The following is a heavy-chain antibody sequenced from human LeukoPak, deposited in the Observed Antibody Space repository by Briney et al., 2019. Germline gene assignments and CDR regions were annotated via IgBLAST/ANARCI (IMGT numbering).Heavy chain of an antibody. CDR1: GYSFTNYW. V-gene: IGHV5-51*01. CDR3: ARRVFSSSWSYFDY. D-gene: IGHD6-13*01. Sequence: GESLKISCKASGYSFTNYWIGWVRQLHGKGLEWMGIIYPGDSDTRYSPSFQGQVTISVDKSISTAYLQWSSLKASDTAMYYCARRVFSSSWSYFDYWGQGTLVTVSS. CDR2: IYPGDSDT. J-gene: IGHJ4*02.